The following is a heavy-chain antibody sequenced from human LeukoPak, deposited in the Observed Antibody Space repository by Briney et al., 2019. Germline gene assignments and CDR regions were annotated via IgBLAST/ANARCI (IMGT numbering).Heavy chain of an antibody. V-gene: IGHV1-2*02. CDR2: INPNSGGA. CDR1: GYTFTGYY. D-gene: IGHD3-22*01. Sequence: GASVKVSCKASGYTFTGYYMHWVRQAPGQGLEWMGWINPNSGGANYAQKFQGRVTMTRDTSISTAYMELSRLRSDDTAVYYCARDLVYYDSSGYYPYFDYWGQGTLVTVSS. CDR3: ARDLVYYDSSGYYPYFDY. J-gene: IGHJ4*02.